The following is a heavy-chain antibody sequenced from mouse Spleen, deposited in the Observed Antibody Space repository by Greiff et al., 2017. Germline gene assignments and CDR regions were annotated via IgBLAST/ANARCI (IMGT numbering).Heavy chain of an antibody. CDR3: ARRYGNYLNWFAY. V-gene: IGHV1-26*01. CDR2: INPNNGGT. Sequence: EVQLQQSGPELVKPGASVKISCKASGYTFTDYYMNWVKQSHGKSLEWIGDINPNNGGTSYNQKFKGKATLTVDKSSSTAYMELRSLTSEDSAVYYCARRYGNYLNWFAYWGQGTLVTVSA. D-gene: IGHD2-10*02. J-gene: IGHJ3*01. CDR1: GYTFTDYY.